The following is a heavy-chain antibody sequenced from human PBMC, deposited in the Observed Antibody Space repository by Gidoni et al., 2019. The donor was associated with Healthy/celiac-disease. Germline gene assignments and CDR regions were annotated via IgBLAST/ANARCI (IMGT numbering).Heavy chain of an antibody. CDR2: ISSSGSTI. Sequence: EVQLVESGGGLVQPGGSLRLSCAASGFTFSSYEMNWVRQAPGKGLEWVSYISSSGSTIYYADSVKGRFTISRDNAKNSLYLQMNSLRAEDTAVYYCARGYDFWSGPSNWFDPWGQGTLVTVSS. CDR1: GFTFSSYE. D-gene: IGHD3-3*01. CDR3: ARGYDFWSGPSNWFDP. V-gene: IGHV3-48*03. J-gene: IGHJ5*02.